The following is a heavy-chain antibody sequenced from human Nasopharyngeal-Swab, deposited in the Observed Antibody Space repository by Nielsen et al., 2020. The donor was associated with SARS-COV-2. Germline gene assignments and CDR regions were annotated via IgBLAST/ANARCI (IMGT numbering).Heavy chain of an antibody. CDR1: GYTFTGYY. V-gene: IGHV1-2*04. J-gene: IGHJ6*02. D-gene: IGHD2-15*01. CDR3: ARDLVYSYYYYGMDV. CDR2: INPNSGGT. Sequence: ASVKVSCKASGYTFTGYYMHWLRQAPGQGLEWMGWINPNSGGTNYAQKFQGWVTMTRDTSISTAYMELSRLRSDDTAVYYCARDLVYSYYYYGMDVWGQGTTVTVSS.